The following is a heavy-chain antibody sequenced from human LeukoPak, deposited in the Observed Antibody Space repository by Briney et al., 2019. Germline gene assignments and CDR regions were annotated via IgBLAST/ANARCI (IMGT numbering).Heavy chain of an antibody. CDR1: GYTFTGYY. CDR2: ISYDGSNK. CDR3: AREPYSSGWYFSYYFDY. J-gene: IGHJ4*02. D-gene: IGHD6-19*01. Sequence: SCKASGYTFTGYYMHWVRQAPGKGLEWVAVISYDGSNKYYADSVKGRFTISRDNSKNTLYLQMNSLRAEDTAVYYCAREPYSSGWYFSYYFDYWGQGTLVTVSS. V-gene: IGHV3-30-3*01.